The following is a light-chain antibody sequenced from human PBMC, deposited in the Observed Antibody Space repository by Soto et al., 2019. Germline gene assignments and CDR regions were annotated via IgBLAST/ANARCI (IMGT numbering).Light chain of an antibody. CDR2: GAS. Sequence: DIVLTQSTGTLSLSPGERATLSCRASQSVGSIYLAWYQQKPGQAPRLLIHGASNRASGIPGRFSGSGSGTDFTLTISGLEPEDFAVYYCQQYGSSPRTFGQGTMVDIK. CDR1: QSVGSIY. J-gene: IGKJ1*01. V-gene: IGKV3-20*01. CDR3: QQYGSSPRT.